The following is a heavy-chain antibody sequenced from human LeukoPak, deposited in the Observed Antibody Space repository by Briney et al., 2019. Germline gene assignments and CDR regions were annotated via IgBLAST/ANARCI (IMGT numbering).Heavy chain of an antibody. CDR1: GGSFSGYY. CDR2: INHSGST. CDR3: ARGPTYYYDSSGYYSNDY. D-gene: IGHD3-22*01. J-gene: IGHJ4*02. V-gene: IGHV4-34*01. Sequence: SETLSLTCAVYGGSFSGYYWSWIRQPPGKGLEWIGEINHSGSTNYNPSLKSRVTISVDTSKNQFSLKLSSVTAADTAVYYCARGPTYYYDSSGYYSNDYWGQGTLVTVSS.